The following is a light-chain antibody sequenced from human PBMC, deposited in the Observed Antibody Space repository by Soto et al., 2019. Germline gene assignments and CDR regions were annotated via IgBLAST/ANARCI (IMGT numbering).Light chain of an antibody. Sequence: IQLTQSPSSLSASIGDRGTITCRASQDINSYLAWYQQKPGKAPNLLIYEASILQRGVPSRFSGSISGTDFTLTISSLQAEDFATYYCQQTRSYPSTFGGGTKVDI. V-gene: IGKV1-9*01. CDR1: QDINSY. CDR3: QQTRSYPST. CDR2: EAS. J-gene: IGKJ4*01.